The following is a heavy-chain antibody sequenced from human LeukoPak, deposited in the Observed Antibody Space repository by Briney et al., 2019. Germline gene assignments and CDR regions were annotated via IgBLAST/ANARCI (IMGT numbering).Heavy chain of an antibody. CDR2: MSSRGSYI. D-gene: IGHD3-10*01. V-gene: IGHV3-21*01. CDR1: GFTFSNYS. J-gene: IGHJ3*02. CDR3: ARADYYGSGRYAFDT. Sequence: GGSLRLSCAASGFTFSNYSMNWVRQAPGKGLEWVSSMSSRGSYIDHADSVKGRLTISRDNAKNSLYLQMNSLRAEDTAVYYCARADYYGSGRYAFDTWGQGTMVTVSS.